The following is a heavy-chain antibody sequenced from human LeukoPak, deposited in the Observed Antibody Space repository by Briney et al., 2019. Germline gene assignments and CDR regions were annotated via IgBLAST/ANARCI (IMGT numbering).Heavy chain of an antibody. D-gene: IGHD6-13*01. Sequence: GGSLRLSCAASGFTFSSYSMNWVRQAPGKGLEWVSYISSSSSTIYYADSVKGRFTISRDNAKNSLYLQMNSLRAEDTAVYYCARARAASRFDYWGQGTLVTVSS. V-gene: IGHV3-48*01. CDR1: GFTFSSYS. CDR3: ARARAASRFDY. CDR2: ISSSSSTI. J-gene: IGHJ4*02.